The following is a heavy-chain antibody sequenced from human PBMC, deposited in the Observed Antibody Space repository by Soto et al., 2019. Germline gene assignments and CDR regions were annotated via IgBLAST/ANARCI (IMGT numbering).Heavy chain of an antibody. J-gene: IGHJ6*02. Sequence: GDSLKISCKGSVYSFTSYWIGWLRQMPGKGLEWMGIIYPGDSDTRYCPSFQGQVPISADESICTAYLQWSSLKASETAIYYCASLDYDILTGGYYYYGMDVWGQGTTVTVSS. CDR2: IYPGDSDT. CDR3: ASLDYDILTGGYYYYGMDV. V-gene: IGHV5-51*01. CDR1: VYSFTSYW. D-gene: IGHD3-9*01.